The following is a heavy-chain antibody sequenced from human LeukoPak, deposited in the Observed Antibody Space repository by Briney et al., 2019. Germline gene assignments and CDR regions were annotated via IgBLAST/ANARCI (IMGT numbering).Heavy chain of an antibody. CDR1: GFTFSSYA. CDR2: ISGNGGST. Sequence: PGGSLRLSCSASGFTFSSYAMSWVRQAPGKGLEWVSAISGNGGSTYYADSVKGRFTISRDNSKNTLYLQMNGLRAEDTAVYYCAKDGPYGDYYFDYWGQGTLVTVSS. CDR3: AKDGPYGDYYFDY. J-gene: IGHJ4*02. D-gene: IGHD4-17*01. V-gene: IGHV3-23*01.